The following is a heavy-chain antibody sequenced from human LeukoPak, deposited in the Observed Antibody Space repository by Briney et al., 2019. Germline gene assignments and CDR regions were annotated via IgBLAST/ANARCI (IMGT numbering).Heavy chain of an antibody. CDR2: ISSSTTTI. J-gene: IGHJ4*02. CDR3: ARTPYDFWSASYSYYFDY. CDR1: GFSFSSYS. Sequence: GGSLRLSCAASGFSFSSYSMNWVRQAPGKGLEWVSYISSSTTTIYYADSVKGRFTISRDNAKNSLYLQMNRLRAEDTAVFYCARTPYDFWSASYSYYFDYWGQGTLVTVSS. D-gene: IGHD3-3*01. V-gene: IGHV3-48*01.